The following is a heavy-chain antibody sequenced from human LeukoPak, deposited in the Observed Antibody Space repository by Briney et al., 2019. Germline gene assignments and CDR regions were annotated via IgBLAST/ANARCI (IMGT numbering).Heavy chain of an antibody. D-gene: IGHD3-3*01. CDR1: GFTLSYYW. Sequence: GGSLRLSCAASGFTLSYYWMSWVRQAPGKGLEWVVNIKQDGSEKYYVDSVKGRFTISRDNAKNSLYLQMNSLRAEDTAVYYCARVSGLRFLEWYGDDYWGQGTLVTVSS. CDR2: IKQDGSEK. V-gene: IGHV3-7*01. J-gene: IGHJ4*02. CDR3: ARVSGLRFLEWYGDDY.